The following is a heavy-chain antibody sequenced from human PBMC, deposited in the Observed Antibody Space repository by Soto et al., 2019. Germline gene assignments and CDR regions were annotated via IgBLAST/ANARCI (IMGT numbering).Heavy chain of an antibody. J-gene: IGHJ4*02. CDR1: GFVFKDSS. CDR3: TRLISAAHDY. D-gene: IGHD3-10*01. V-gene: IGHV3-73*01. CDR2: IRDGAYSYAT. Sequence: EVLLVESGGGKVQPGGSLKLSCAASGFVFKDSSIHWVRQASGKGLEWVGRIRDGAYSYATAYAESVKGRFTISRDDSNNTAYLQMSGLKTEDTAIYYCTRLISAAHDYWGQGTLVTVSS.